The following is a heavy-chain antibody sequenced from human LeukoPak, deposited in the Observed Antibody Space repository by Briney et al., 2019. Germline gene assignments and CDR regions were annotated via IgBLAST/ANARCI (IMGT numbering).Heavy chain of an antibody. CDR3: ARDFPPVGATTVFTYYYYGMDI. V-gene: IGHV1-18*01. J-gene: IGHJ6*02. Sequence: ASVKVSCKASGGTFSSYAISWVRQAPGQGLEWMGWINAYNGDTNYAQKLQGRVTMTTDTSTSTAYMELKSLRSDDTAVYYCARDFPPVGATTVFTYYYYGMDIWGQGTTVTVSS. CDR2: INAYNGDT. CDR1: GGTFSSYA. D-gene: IGHD1-26*01.